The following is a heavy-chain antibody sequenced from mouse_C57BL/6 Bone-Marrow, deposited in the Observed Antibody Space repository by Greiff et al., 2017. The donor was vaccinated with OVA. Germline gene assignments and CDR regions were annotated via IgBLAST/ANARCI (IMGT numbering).Heavy chain of an antibody. Sequence: EVKLMESGGGLVQPGGSLKLSCAASGFTFSDYGMAWVRQAPRKGPEWVAFISNLAYSIYYADTVTGRFTISRENAKNTLYLEMSSLRSEDTAMYYCARGGYDYFDYWGQGTTLTVSS. CDR3: ARGGYDYFDY. CDR1: GFTFSDYG. CDR2: ISNLAYSI. J-gene: IGHJ2*01. D-gene: IGHD2-2*01. V-gene: IGHV5-15*01.